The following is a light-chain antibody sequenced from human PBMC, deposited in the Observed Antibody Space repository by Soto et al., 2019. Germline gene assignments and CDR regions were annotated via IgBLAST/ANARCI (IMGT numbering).Light chain of an antibody. CDR3: QQYESSPRT. CDR1: QSVSSSY. J-gene: IGKJ1*01. V-gene: IGKV3-20*01. CDR2: RTS. Sequence: EIVLTQSPGTLSLSPGERATLSCRASQSVSSSYLAWYQQKPGQAPRLLIYRTSNRATGIPDRFSGSGSGTDFTLTISRLEPEDFAVYWCQQYESSPRTFGQGTKVDIK.